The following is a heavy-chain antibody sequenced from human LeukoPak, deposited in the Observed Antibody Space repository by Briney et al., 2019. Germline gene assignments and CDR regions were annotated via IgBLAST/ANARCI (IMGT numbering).Heavy chain of an antibody. V-gene: IGHV4-34*01. CDR1: GGSFSGYY. J-gene: IGHJ4*02. D-gene: IGHD6-13*01. CDR3: ARGSSWYFDY. Sequence: SETLSLTCAVYGGSFSGYYWSWIRQPPGKGLEWIGEINHSGSTNYNPSLKSRVTISVDTSENQFSLKLSSVTAADTAVYYCARGSSWYFDYWGQGTLVTVSS. CDR2: INHSGST.